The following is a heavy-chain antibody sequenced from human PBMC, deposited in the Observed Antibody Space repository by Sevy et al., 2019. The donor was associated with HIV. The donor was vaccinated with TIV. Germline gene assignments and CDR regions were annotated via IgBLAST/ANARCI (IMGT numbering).Heavy chain of an antibody. D-gene: IGHD3-22*01. Sequence: GGSLRLSCEASGFTVSSNYMSWVRQAPGRGLEWVSGIYRGGSIYYADSVKGRFTIFRDNFKNTLYLQMNSLRAEDTAVYYCARSQAYYYDSSGYYYTWGAFDIWGQGTMVTVSS. J-gene: IGHJ3*02. CDR2: IYRGGSI. CDR3: ARSQAYYYDSSGYYYTWGAFDI. V-gene: IGHV3-53*01. CDR1: GFTVSSNY.